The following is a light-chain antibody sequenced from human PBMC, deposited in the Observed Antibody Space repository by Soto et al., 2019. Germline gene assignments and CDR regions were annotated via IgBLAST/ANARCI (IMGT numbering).Light chain of an antibody. J-gene: IGLJ2*01. V-gene: IGLV1-40*01. CDR1: SSNIGAGYD. CDR3: HSYDSSLTGSV. CDR2: GNI. Sequence: QSVLTQPPSVSGAPGQRVTISCTGTSSNIGAGYDVHWYQHLPGTAPKLLIYGNINRPSGVPGRFSGSRSGTSASLAITGLQAEDEADYYCHSYDSSLTGSVFGGGTKLTVL.